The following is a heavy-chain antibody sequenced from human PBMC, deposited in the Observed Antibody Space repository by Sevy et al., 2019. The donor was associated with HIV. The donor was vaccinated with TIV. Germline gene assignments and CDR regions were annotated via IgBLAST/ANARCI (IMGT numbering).Heavy chain of an antibody. CDR3: AREDRSEAGEYNWFDP. J-gene: IGHJ5*02. CDR1: GDSVSSNSAA. D-gene: IGHD6-19*01. V-gene: IGHV6-1*01. Sequence: SQTLSLTCAISGDSVSSNSAAWNWIRQSPSRGLEWLGRTYYRSKWYNVYALSVKSRITINPETSKNQSSLQLNSVSPEDTAVYYCAREDRSEAGEYNWFDPWGQGTPVTVSS. CDR2: TYYRSKWYN.